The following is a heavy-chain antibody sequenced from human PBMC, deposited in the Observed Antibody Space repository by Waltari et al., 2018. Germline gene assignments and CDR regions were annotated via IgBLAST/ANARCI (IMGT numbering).Heavy chain of an antibody. CDR2: ITPIFGTA. J-gene: IGHJ5*02. CDR1: GGTFSSYA. CDR3: AREADCSSTSCHVGWFDP. Sequence: QVQLVQSGAEVKKPGSSVKVSCKASGGTFSSYAISWVRQAPGQGLEWMGGITPIFGTANYAQKFQGRVTITADESTSTAYMGLSSLRSEDTAVYYCAREADCSSTSCHVGWFDPWGQGTLVTVSS. D-gene: IGHD2-2*01. V-gene: IGHV1-69*01.